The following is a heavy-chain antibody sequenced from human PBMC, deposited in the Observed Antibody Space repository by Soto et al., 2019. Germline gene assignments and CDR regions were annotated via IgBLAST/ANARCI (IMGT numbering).Heavy chain of an antibody. Sequence: QVQLVQSGAEVKKPGSSVKVSCKASGGTFSSYTISWVRQAPGQGLEWMGRIIPILGIANYAQKFQGRVTITADKSTSTAYMELSSLRSEDTAEYYCARGYIDYRVDYWGQGTLVTVSS. J-gene: IGHJ4*02. CDR3: ARGYIDYRVDY. D-gene: IGHD4-4*01. CDR2: IIPILGIA. V-gene: IGHV1-69*02. CDR1: GGTFSSYT.